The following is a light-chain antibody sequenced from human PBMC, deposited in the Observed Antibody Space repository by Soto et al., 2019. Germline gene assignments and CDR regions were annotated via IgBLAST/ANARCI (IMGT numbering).Light chain of an antibody. V-gene: IGKV3-11*01. CDR2: DAS. CDR3: QQRLNWPLT. Sequence: EIVLTQSPATLSLSPGERATLSCRASQSVDAYLAWYQQKPGQAPRLLIFDASNRAAGIPGRFSGSGSGTDCTLTISGLEPEDFAIYYCQQRLNWPLTYGQGTRLEIK. J-gene: IGKJ5*01. CDR1: QSVDAY.